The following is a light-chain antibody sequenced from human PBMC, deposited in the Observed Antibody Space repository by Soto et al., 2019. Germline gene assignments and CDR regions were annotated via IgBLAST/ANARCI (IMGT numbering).Light chain of an antibody. J-gene: IGKJ1*01. V-gene: IGKV2-30*01. CDR2: KVS. CDR1: QSPLYSDGNTY. Sequence: DVVMTQSPLSLPVTLGQPASISCRSSQSPLYSDGNTYLSWFQQRPGQSPRRLIYKVSNRDSGVPDRFSGSGSGTDFTLKISRVEAEDVGVYYCMQGTHWPWTFVPVTKV. CDR3: MQGTHWPWT.